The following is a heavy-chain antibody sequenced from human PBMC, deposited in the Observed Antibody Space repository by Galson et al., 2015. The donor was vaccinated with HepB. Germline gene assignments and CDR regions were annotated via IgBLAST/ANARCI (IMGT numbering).Heavy chain of an antibody. CDR1: GFTFSSYN. CDR3: VRLTRAGGFDY. D-gene: IGHD2-15*01. CDR2: VWYDASGK. V-gene: IGHV3-33*01. J-gene: IGHJ4*02. Sequence: SLRLSCAASGFTFSSYNMHWVRQAPGKGLEWVAIVWYDASGKYYADSVKGRFTISRDNSKNTLYLQMNSLRAEDTAVYYCVRLTRAGGFDYWGRGTMVTVSS.